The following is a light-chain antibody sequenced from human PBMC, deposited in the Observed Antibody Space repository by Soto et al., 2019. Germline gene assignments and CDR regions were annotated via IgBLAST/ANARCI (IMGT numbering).Light chain of an antibody. J-gene: IGKJ1*01. CDR3: QQYNNWPPWT. Sequence: EIVMTQSPATLSVSPGERATLSCRASQSISSNLAWYQHKPGQAPRLLIYGASTRATGIPARFSGSGSGTEFTLTISSLQSEDFAVYSCQQYNNWPPWTFGQGTKVEIK. CDR1: QSISSN. V-gene: IGKV3-15*01. CDR2: GAS.